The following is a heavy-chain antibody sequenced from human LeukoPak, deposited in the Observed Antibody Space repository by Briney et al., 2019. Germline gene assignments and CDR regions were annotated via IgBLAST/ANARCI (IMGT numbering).Heavy chain of an antibody. D-gene: IGHD4-17*01. CDR3: ARVYGDYVGYYYMDV. J-gene: IGHJ6*03. CDR1: GGSISSYY. CDR2: IYYSGST. Sequence: PSETLSLTCTVSGGSISSYYWSWIRQPPGKGLEWIGYIYYSGSTNYNPSLKSRVTISVDTSKNQFSLKLSSVTAADTAVYYCARVYGDYVGYYYMDVWGKGTTVTVSS. V-gene: IGHV4-59*01.